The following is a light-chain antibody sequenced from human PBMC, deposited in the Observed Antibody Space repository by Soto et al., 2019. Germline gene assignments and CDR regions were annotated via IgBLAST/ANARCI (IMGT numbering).Light chain of an antibody. J-gene: IGKJ1*01. CDR1: QTINSAY. V-gene: IGKV3-20*01. Sequence: EVVLTQSPDTLSLSPGEGATLSCRSSQTINSAYLAWYQQKPGQSPRLLMSGASSRATGIPDRCSGSGSGTDFTLNITRLVPEDLEVYFCQHYYTSSWPFGQGSKVEIK. CDR2: GAS. CDR3: QHYYTSSWP.